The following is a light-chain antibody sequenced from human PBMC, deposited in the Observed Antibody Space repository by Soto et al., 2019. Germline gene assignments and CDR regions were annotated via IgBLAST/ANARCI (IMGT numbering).Light chain of an antibody. Sequence: QLVLTQPASVSGSPGQSITVSCTGTSSDVGGYNYVSWYQHHPGKAPKLMIFEVSNRPSGVSDRFSGSKSGSTASLTISGLQAEDEADYYCSSYTSTSSPVLFGGGTKVTVL. V-gene: IGLV2-14*01. CDR2: EVS. J-gene: IGLJ2*01. CDR1: SSDVGGYNY. CDR3: SSYTSTSSPVL.